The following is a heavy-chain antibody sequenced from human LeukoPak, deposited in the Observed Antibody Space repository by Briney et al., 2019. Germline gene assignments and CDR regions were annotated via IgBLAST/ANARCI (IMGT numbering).Heavy chain of an antibody. J-gene: IGHJ4*02. CDR2: IYSGGNT. Sequence: GGSLRLSCAASGFTVSSNYMSWVRQAPGKGLEWVSIIYSGGNTYYADYLKGRFTIYRDNSRNTVYLQMNSLRAEDTAGYYFASLWAGTYWGQGTLVTVSS. V-gene: IGHV3-53*01. D-gene: IGHD3-10*01. CDR1: GFTVSSNY. CDR3: ASLWAGTY.